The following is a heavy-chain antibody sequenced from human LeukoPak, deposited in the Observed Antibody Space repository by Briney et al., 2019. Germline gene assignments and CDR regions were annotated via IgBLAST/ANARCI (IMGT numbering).Heavy chain of an antibody. CDR2: IYPGDSDT. J-gene: IGHJ4*02. CDR3: AGSYYYGSGSYYNVHY. Sequence: GESLKISCKGSGYNFTSYWIGWVRQMPGKGLEWMAIIYPGDSDTRYRPSFQGQVTISADKSISTAYLQWSSLKASDTAIYYCAGSYYYGSGSYYNVHYWGQGTLVTVSS. V-gene: IGHV5-51*01. D-gene: IGHD3-10*01. CDR1: GYNFTSYW.